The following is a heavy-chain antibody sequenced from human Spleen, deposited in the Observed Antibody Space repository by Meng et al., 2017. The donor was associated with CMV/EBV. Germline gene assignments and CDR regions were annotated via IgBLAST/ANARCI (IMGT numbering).Heavy chain of an antibody. V-gene: IGHV4-34*02. Sequence: QAQLQQGGAGLLKPSETLSLTCAVYGGSFSGYYWSWIRQPPGKGLEWIGEINHSGSTNYNPSLKSRVTISVDTSKNQFSLKLSSVTAADTAVYYCARGGGRWLQPRALWYWGQGTLVTVSS. CDR1: GGSFSGYY. D-gene: IGHD5-24*01. J-gene: IGHJ4*02. CDR3: ARGGGRWLQPRALWY. CDR2: INHSGST.